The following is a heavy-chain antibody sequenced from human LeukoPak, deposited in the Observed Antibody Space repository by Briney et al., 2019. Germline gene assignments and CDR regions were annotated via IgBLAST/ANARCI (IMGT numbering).Heavy chain of an antibody. CDR3: ARDPGPYYYGSGKPYYMDV. Sequence: GGSLRLSCAASGFTFSNYNMNWVRQAPGKGLEWVSSITSSSTYIYYADSVKGRFTISRDNAKSSLYLQMNSLRAEDTAVYYCARDPGPYYYGSGKPYYMDVWGKGTTVTISS. CDR1: GFTFSNYN. D-gene: IGHD3-10*01. CDR2: ITSSSTYI. J-gene: IGHJ6*03. V-gene: IGHV3-21*01.